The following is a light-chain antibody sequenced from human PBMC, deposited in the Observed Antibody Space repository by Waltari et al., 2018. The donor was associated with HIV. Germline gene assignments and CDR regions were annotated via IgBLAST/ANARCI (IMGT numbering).Light chain of an antibody. CDR3: SSYTTITSRV. CDR2: DVS. V-gene: IGLV2-14*03. J-gene: IGLJ1*01. CDR1: SSDIGLYKY. Sequence: QSALTQPASVSGSPGQSITISCTGTSSDIGLYKYVSWYQQHPGKAPKLMIYDVSYRPSGLSKRFSCSKSSNTASLTISGLQAEDEADYYCSSYTTITSRVFGTGTRVTVL.